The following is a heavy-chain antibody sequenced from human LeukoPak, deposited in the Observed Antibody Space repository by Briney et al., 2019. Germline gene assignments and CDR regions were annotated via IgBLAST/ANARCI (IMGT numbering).Heavy chain of an antibody. CDR2: ISSSSNYI. D-gene: IGHD2-15*01. Sequence: GGSLRLSCAASGFTFSSYNMNWVRRAPGKGLEWVSSISSSSNYIYYADSVKGRFTISRDNAKNSLYLQMNSLRDEDTAVYYCAKDPPCSGGTCYGYFESWGQGILVTVSS. CDR1: GFTFSSYN. CDR3: AKDPPCSGGTCYGYFES. J-gene: IGHJ4*02. V-gene: IGHV3-21*04.